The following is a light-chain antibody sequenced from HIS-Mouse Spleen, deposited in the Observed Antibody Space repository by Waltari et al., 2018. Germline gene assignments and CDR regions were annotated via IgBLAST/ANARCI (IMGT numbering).Light chain of an antibody. V-gene: IGLV3-10*01. Sequence: SYELTQPPSVAGSPGQTARITCPGDAWPKKYAHWYQQNSGQAPVLGIYEDSKRPSGIPERFSGSSSGTMATLTISGAQVEDEADYYCYSTDSSGNHRVFGGGTKLTVL. CDR1: AWPKKY. CDR2: EDS. CDR3: YSTDSSGNHRV. J-gene: IGLJ2*01.